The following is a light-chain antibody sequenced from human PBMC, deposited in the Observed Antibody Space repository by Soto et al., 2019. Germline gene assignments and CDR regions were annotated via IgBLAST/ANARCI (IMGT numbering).Light chain of an antibody. Sequence: QSVLTPPPSVSGAPGQRVTISCTGSSSNIGAGYDVHWYQQLPGTAPKLLIYGNNNRPSGVPDRFSGSKSVTSASLAITGLQAEDEADYYCQSYDSSLSGVVFGGGTKLTVL. CDR1: SSNIGAGYD. CDR3: QSYDSSLSGVV. J-gene: IGLJ2*01. CDR2: GNN. V-gene: IGLV1-40*01.